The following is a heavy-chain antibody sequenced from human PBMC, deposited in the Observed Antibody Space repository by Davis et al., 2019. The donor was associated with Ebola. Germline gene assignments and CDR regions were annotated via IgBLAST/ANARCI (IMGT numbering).Heavy chain of an antibody. CDR3: AAGRLGYYGMDV. J-gene: IGHJ6*02. D-gene: IGHD3-22*01. CDR1: GGTFSSYA. Sequence: SVKVSCKASGGTFSSYAISWVRQAPGQGLEWMGGIIPIFGTANYAQKFQGRVTITADESTSTAYMELSSLRSEDTAVYYCAAGRLGYYGMDVWGQGTTVTVSS. CDR2: IIPIFGTA. V-gene: IGHV1-69*13.